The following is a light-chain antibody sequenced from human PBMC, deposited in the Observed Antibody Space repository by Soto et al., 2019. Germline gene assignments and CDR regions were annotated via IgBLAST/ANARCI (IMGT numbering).Light chain of an antibody. Sequence: DRGPISCRASQSISSWLAWYQQKPGKAPKRLIYAASSLQSGVPSRFSGSGSGTDFTLTISSLQPEDFATYYCQQSYSTPLTVGQGTKVDIK. V-gene: IGKV1-39*01. J-gene: IGKJ1*01. CDR3: QQSYSTPLT. CDR2: AAS. CDR1: QSISSW.